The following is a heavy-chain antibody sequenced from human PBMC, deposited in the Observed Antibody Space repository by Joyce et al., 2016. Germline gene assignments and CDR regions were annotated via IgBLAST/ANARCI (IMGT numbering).Heavy chain of an antibody. CDR2: FDAEEGER. CDR3: TTDRFDSGTYYRFYYKGMDV. V-gene: IGHV1-24*01. J-gene: IGHJ6*02. CDR1: GYTLTELS. D-gene: IGHD3-10*01. Sequence: QVQLVQSGAEVKKPGASVKVSCKVSGYTLTELSIYWVRQAPGKGLEWRGGFDAEEGERMYAQKFQGRVAMTEDTSTDTAYMELSSLSSEDTAVYYCTTDRFDSGTYYRFYYKGMDVWGQGTTVTVSS.